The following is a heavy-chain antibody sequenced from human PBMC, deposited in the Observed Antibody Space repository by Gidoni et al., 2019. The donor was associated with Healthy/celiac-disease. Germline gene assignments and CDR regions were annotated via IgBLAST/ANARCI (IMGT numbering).Heavy chain of an antibody. J-gene: IGHJ6*02. CDR3: AKATSSFYYYGMDV. V-gene: IGHV3-23*01. CDR1: GFTFSSYA. CDR2: ISGSGGST. D-gene: IGHD2-2*01. Sequence: EVQLLESGGGLVQPGGSLRLSCAASGFTFSSYAMSWVRQAPGKGLEWFSAISGSGGSTYYADSVKGRFTISRDNSKNTLYLQMNSLRAEDTAVYYCAKATSSFYYYGMDVWGQGTTVTVSS.